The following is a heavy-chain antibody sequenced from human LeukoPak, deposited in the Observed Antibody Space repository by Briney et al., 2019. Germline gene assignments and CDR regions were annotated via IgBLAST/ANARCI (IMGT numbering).Heavy chain of an antibody. D-gene: IGHD2-21*02. V-gene: IGHV4-61*02. Sequence: SETLSLTCTVSGDSISSGDYYWSWIRQPAGKGLEWIGRISSSGSTNYNPSLKSRVTISVDTSKNQFSLKLSSVTAADTAVYYCARAGYCGGDCPLLPYGNWFDPWGQGTLVTISS. J-gene: IGHJ5*02. CDR2: ISSSGST. CDR1: GDSISSGDYY. CDR3: ARAGYCGGDCPLLPYGNWFDP.